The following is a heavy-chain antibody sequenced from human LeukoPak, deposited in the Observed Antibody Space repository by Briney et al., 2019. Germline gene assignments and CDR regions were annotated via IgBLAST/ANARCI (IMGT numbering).Heavy chain of an antibody. CDR3: AREYRSGSYYFHFDY. CDR1: GFTFSSYA. Sequence: GGSLRLSCAASGFTFSSYAMSWVRQAPGKGLEWVSAISGSGGSTYYADSVKGRFTISRDNSKNTLYLQMNSLRAEDTAVYYCAREYRSGSYYFHFDYWGQGTLVTVSS. CDR2: ISGSGGST. D-gene: IGHD3-10*01. J-gene: IGHJ4*02. V-gene: IGHV3-23*01.